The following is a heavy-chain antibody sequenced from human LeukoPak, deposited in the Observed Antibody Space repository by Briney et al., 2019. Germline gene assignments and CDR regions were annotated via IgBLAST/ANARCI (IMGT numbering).Heavy chain of an antibody. Sequence: GGSLRLSCAASGFTFSSYAMSWVRQAPGKGLEWVSGISGSGTSTYYADSVKGRFTISRDNSKNTLYLQMNSLRAEDTAVYYCARLSTATSDSDYWGQGTLLSVSS. D-gene: IGHD4-11*01. J-gene: IGHJ4*02. CDR1: GFTFSSYA. CDR2: ISGSGTST. CDR3: ARLSTATSDSDY. V-gene: IGHV3-23*01.